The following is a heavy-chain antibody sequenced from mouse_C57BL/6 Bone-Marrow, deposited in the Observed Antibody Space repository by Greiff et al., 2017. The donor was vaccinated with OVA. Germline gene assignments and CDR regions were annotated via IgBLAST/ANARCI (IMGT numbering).Heavy chain of an antibody. CDR1: GYTFTSYW. Sequence: VQLQQPGAELVKPGASVKMSCKASGYTFTSYWITWVKQRPGQGLEWIGWIDPENGDTEYASKFQGKATITADTSSNTAYLQLSSLTSEDTAVYYCTTRYGSTSWYFDVWGTGTTVTVSS. D-gene: IGHD1-1*01. V-gene: IGHV14-4*01. CDR3: TTRYGSTSWYFDV. J-gene: IGHJ1*03. CDR2: IDPENGDT.